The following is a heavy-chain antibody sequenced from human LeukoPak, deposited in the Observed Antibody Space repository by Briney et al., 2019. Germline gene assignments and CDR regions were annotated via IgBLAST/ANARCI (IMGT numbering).Heavy chain of an antibody. J-gene: IGHJ5*02. CDR3: AKDSPPGYCSSTSCSDP. D-gene: IGHD2-2*03. Sequence: GGSLRLSSAASGFTFSSYGIHWVRQAPGKGLEWVAFIRYDGSNKYYADSVKGRFTISRDNSKNTLYLQMNSLRAEDTAVYYCAKDSPPGYCSSTSCSDPWGQGTLVTVSS. V-gene: IGHV3-30*02. CDR1: GFTFSSYG. CDR2: IRYDGSNK.